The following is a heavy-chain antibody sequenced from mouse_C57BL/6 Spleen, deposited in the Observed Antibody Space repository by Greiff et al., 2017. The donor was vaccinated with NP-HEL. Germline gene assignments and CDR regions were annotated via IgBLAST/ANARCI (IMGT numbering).Heavy chain of an antibody. V-gene: IGHV10-1*01. J-gene: IGHJ3*01. CDR2: IRRKSNNYAT. CDR3: VRHEIHGGFAY. CDR1: GFRFNTYA. Sequence: EVQLVESGGGLVQPKGSLKLSCAASGFRFNTYAMNWVRQAPGKGLEWVARIRRKSNNYATYYADSVKDRFTISRDDSESMLYLQMNNLKTEDTAMYYCVRHEIHGGFAYWGQGTLVTVSA.